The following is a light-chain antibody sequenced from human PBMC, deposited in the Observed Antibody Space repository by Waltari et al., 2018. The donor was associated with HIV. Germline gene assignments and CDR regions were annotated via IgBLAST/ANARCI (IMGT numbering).Light chain of an antibody. Sequence: QSVVTQPPSASGTPGQRVTIPCSGSSSNIGSTYVYWYQQLPGTPPKPLIHRNNPRPSGVPDRFSASKSGTSASLAISGLRSEDEADYYCLSWDDSLRVWVFGGGTKVTVL. CDR2: RNN. CDR1: SSNIGSTY. V-gene: IGLV1-47*01. CDR3: LSWDDSLRVWV. J-gene: IGLJ3*02.